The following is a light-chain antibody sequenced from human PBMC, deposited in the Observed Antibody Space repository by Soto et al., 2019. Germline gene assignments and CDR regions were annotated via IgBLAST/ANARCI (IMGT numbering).Light chain of an antibody. CDR3: QSYDSSLSGWV. CDR2: GNS. CDR1: SSNIGAGYD. J-gene: IGLJ3*02. Sequence: QSVLTQPTSVSGAPGQRVTISCTESSSNIGAGYDVHWYQQLPGTAPKLLIYGNSNRPSGVPDRFSGSKSGTSASLAITGLQAEDEADYYCQSYDSSLSGWVFGGGTKVTV. V-gene: IGLV1-40*01.